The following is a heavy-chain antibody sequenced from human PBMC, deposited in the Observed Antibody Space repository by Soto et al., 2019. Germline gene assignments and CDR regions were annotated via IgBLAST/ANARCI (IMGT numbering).Heavy chain of an antibody. D-gene: IGHD1-26*01. CDR2: STGSGDSA. J-gene: IGHJ6*03. V-gene: IGHV3-23*01. Sequence: EVQLLESGGGLVQPGGSLRLSGAASGFPFNNYAISWVRQAPGKGLEWVSTSTGSGDSAYYADSVKGRFIISRDNSKNTLYMQMHSLGAEASAIYYCAKGRGTNYDSHMDVWGGGTTVTVSS. CDR3: AKGRGTNYDSHMDV. CDR1: GFPFNNYA.